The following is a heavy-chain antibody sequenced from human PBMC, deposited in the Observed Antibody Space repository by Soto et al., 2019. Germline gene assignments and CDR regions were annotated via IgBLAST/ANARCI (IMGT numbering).Heavy chain of an antibody. D-gene: IGHD1-26*01. V-gene: IGHV3-33*01. J-gene: IGHJ4*02. Sequence: QVQLVESGGGVVQPGRSLRLSCAASGFTFSSYGMHWVRQAPGKGLEWVAVIWYDGSNKYYADSVKGRFTISRDNSKNTLYLQMNSLRAEDTAVYYCARSAEATPDYFDYWGQGTLVTVSS. CDR2: IWYDGSNK. CDR3: ARSAEATPDYFDY. CDR1: GFTFSSYG.